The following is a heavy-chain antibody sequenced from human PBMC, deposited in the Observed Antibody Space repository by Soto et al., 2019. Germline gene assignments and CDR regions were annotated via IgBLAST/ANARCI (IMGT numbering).Heavy chain of an antibody. CDR1: GGTFSSYA. CDR3: ARASSYTYCGGDCYSNWFDP. Sequence: QVQLVQSGAEVKKPGSSVKVSCTASGGTFSSYAISWVRQAPGQGLEWMGGIIPIFGTANYAQKFQGRVTITADESTSTAYMELSSLRSEDTAVYYCARASSYTYCGGDCYSNWFDPWGQGTLVTVSS. V-gene: IGHV1-69*01. J-gene: IGHJ5*02. CDR2: IIPIFGTA. D-gene: IGHD2-21*02.